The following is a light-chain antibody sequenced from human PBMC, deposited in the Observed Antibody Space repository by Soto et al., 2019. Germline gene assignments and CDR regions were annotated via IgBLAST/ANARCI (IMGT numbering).Light chain of an antibody. V-gene: IGKV1-5*01. CDR2: AAS. J-gene: IGKJ4*01. Sequence: DIQMTQSPSTLSGSVGDRVTITCRASQTISSWLAWYQQKPGKATKLLIHAASTLQSGVPSRFSGSGSGTDFTCTISCLQSEDFETYSCQQYQCYPITFGVGTKVDI. CDR3: QQYQCYPIT. CDR1: QTISSW.